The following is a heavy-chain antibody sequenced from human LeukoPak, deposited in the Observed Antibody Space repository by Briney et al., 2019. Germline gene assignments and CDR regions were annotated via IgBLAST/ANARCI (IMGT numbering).Heavy chain of an antibody. J-gene: IGHJ3*02. CDR3: ARFSGSYLDAFDI. D-gene: IGHD1-26*01. Sequence: GASVQVSCKASGYTFTSYGLSWVRPAAGQGLTWMGWISAYNGNTNYAQKIQGRGTMATDSSTSTAYMELRSLRSDDTAVYYCARFSGSYLDAFDIWGQGTMVTVSS. CDR2: ISAYNGNT. V-gene: IGHV1-18*01. CDR1: GYTFTSYG.